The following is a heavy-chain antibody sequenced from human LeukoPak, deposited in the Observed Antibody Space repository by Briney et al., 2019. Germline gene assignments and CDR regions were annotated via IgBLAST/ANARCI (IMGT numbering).Heavy chain of an antibody. V-gene: IGHV3-48*04. CDR1: GFSVSSKY. Sequence: PGGSLRLSCAASGFSVSSKYMIWVRQAPGKGLEGVSYISRSGSTIFYADSVKGRFTISRDNAKNSVSLQMNSLRAEDTAVYYCAKVVSRYCSSTSCRDYWGQGTLVTVSS. CDR2: ISRSGSTI. D-gene: IGHD2-2*01. J-gene: IGHJ4*02. CDR3: AKVVSRYCSSTSCRDY.